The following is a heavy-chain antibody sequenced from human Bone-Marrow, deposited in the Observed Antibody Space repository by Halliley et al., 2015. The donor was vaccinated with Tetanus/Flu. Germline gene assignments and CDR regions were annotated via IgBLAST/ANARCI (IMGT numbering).Heavy chain of an antibody. CDR3: ARRSIAARYFDS. CDR2: IDPSDSYT. Sequence: EVQLVQSGAEVKKPGESLRISCKGSGYSFTNYWINWVRQMPGKGLEWMGRIDPSDSYTNYSPSFQGHVSISADMSINTAYLQWSSLRASDTAIYYCARRSIAARYFDSWGQGTLVTVSS. J-gene: IGHJ4*02. CDR1: GYSFTNYW. D-gene: IGHD6-6*01. V-gene: IGHV5-10-1*01.